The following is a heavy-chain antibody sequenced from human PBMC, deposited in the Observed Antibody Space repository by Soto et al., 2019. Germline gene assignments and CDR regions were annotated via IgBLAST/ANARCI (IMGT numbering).Heavy chain of an antibody. CDR1: GFTFSSYA. V-gene: IGHV3-30-3*01. J-gene: IGHJ4*02. Sequence: QVQLVESGGGVVQPGRSLRLSCAASGFTFSSYAMHWVRQAPGKGLEWVAVISYDGSNKYYADSVKGRFTISRDNSKNTLYLQMNSLRDEDTAVYYCARCMGLDGDCSYYFDYWGQGTLVTVSS. D-gene: IGHD2-21*02. CDR2: ISYDGSNK. CDR3: ARCMGLDGDCSYYFDY.